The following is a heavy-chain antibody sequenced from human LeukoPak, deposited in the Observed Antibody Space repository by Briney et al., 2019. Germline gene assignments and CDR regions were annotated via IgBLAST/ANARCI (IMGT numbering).Heavy chain of an antibody. J-gene: IGHJ4*02. CDR1: GGSISSGDYY. D-gene: IGHD3-10*01. V-gene: IGHV4-30-4*01. CDR2: IYYSGST. Sequence: SETLSLTCTVSGGSISSGDYYRSWIRQPPGKGLEWIGYIYYSGSTYYNPSLKSRVTISVDTSKNQFSLKLSSVTAADTAVYYCARDLYGSGSSYFDYWGQGTLVTVSS. CDR3: ARDLYGSGSSYFDY.